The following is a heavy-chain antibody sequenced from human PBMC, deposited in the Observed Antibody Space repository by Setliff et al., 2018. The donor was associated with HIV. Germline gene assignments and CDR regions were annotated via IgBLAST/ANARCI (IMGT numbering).Heavy chain of an antibody. CDR1: GYSFTNDP. J-gene: IGHJ4*02. V-gene: IGHV7-4-1*02. CDR2: VNTKTGHP. Sequence: ASVKVSCKASGYSFTNDPMHWVRQAPGQGLEWMGCVNTKTGHPTYAQDFTGRFVFSLDTSVNTAYLEISGLKIEDTAVYFCAREFLLGDLSFPANWGQGTLVTVSS. CDR3: AREFLLGDLSFPAN. D-gene: IGHD3-16*02.